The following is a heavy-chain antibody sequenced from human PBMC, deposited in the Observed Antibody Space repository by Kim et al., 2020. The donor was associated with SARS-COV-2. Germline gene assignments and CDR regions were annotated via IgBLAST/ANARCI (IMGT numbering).Heavy chain of an antibody. V-gene: IGHV3-43*02. CDR2: ISGDGGST. CDR3: AKDIDSISWSDYYYYYGMDV. D-gene: IGHD6-13*01. Sequence: GGSLRLSCAASGFTFDDYAMHWFRQAPGKGLEWVSLISGDGGSTYYADSVKGRFTISRDNSKNSLYLQMNSLRTEDTALYYCAKDIDSISWSDYYYYYGMDVWGQGTTVTVSS. CDR1: GFTFDDYA. J-gene: IGHJ6*02.